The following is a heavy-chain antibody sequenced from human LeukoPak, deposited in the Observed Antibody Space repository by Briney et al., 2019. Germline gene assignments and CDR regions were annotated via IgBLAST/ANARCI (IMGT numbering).Heavy chain of an antibody. D-gene: IGHD6-19*01. CDR1: GFTFSTYW. CDR2: IDSDRNT. CDR3: ARDEEWLVGNS. V-gene: IGHV3-74*01. J-gene: IGHJ4*02. Sequence: GGSLRPSCAASGFTFSTYWMHWVRQAPGKGLVWVSRIDSDRNTYYADPVKGRFTISRDNAKNTVYLQMNSLRAEDTAVYYCARDEEWLVGNSWGQGTLVTVSS.